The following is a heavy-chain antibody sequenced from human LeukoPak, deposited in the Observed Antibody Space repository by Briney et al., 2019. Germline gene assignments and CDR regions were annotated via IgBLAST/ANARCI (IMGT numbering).Heavy chain of an antibody. CDR2: IYYSGST. CDR3: ARDLGYGMDV. J-gene: IGHJ6*01. Sequence: SETLSLTCTVSGGSISSYYWSWIRQPPGKGLEWIGYIYYSGSTNYNPSLKSRVTISVDTSKNQFSLKLSSVTAADTAVYYCARDLGYGMDVWGQGTTVTVSS. CDR1: GGSISSYY. V-gene: IGHV4-59*01. D-gene: IGHD7-27*01.